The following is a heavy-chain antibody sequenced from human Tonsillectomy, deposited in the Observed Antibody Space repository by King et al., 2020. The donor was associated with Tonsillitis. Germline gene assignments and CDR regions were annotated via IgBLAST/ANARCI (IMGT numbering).Heavy chain of an antibody. D-gene: IGHD3-10*01. CDR2: ISGPAGST. CDR1: GFTFSSYA. CDR3: AKDRDLINTHFDD. J-gene: IGHJ4*02. Sequence: VQLVESGGGLVQPGGSLRLSCAASGFTFSSYAMSWVRQAPGKGLECVSGISGPAGSTYNADSVKGRFTISRDNSKNTLYLQMNSLRAEDTALYYCAKDRDLINTHFDDWGQGSLVTVSS. V-gene: IGHV3-23*04.